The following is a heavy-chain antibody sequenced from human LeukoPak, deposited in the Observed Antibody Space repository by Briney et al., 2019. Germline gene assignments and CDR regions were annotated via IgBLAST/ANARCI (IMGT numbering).Heavy chain of an antibody. CDR1: GGSISSGGYY. V-gene: IGHV4-31*03. CDR2: IYYSGST. CDR3: ARGVAVAGMGFDP. Sequence: SETLSLTCTVSGGSISSGGYYWSWIRQHPGKGLEWIGYIYYSGSTYYNPSLKSRVTISVDTSKNQFFLKLSSVTAADTAVYYCARGVAVAGMGFDPWGQGTLVTVSS. D-gene: IGHD6-19*01. J-gene: IGHJ5*02.